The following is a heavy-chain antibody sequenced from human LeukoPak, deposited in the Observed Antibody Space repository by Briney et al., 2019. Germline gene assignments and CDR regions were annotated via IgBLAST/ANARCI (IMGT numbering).Heavy chain of an antibody. CDR3: AKDRGDAFDI. Sequence: GGSLRLSCAASGFIFDDYAMHWVRQAPGKGLEWVSGISWNSGSIGYADSVKGRFTISRDNAKNSLYLQMNSLRAEDTALYYCAKDRGDAFDIWGQGTMVTVSS. V-gene: IGHV3-9*01. CDR1: GFIFDDYA. D-gene: IGHD3-10*01. CDR2: ISWNSGSI. J-gene: IGHJ3*02.